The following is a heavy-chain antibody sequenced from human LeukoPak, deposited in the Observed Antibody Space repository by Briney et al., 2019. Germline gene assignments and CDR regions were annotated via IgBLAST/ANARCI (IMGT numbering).Heavy chain of an antibody. CDR1: GYTFTGYY. D-gene: IGHD2-2*01. J-gene: IGHJ5*02. V-gene: IGHV1-58*02. Sequence: GASVKVSCKASGYTFTGYYMHWVRQARGQRLEWIGWIVVGSGNTNYAQKFQERVTITRDMSTSTAYMELSSLRSEDTAVYYCAADKTVCSSTSCYNWFDPWGQGTLVTVSS. CDR3: AADKTVCSSTSCYNWFDP. CDR2: IVVGSGNT.